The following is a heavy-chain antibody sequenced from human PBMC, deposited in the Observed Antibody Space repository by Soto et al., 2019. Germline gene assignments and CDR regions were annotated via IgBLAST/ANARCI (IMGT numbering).Heavy chain of an antibody. CDR3: ARDRKWLVSADI. CDR2: ISAYNDNT. D-gene: IGHD6-19*01. V-gene: IGHV1-18*01. Sequence: GASVKVSCKASGYTFTSYGISWVRQAPGQGLEWMGWISAYNDNTNYAQKLQGRVTMTTDTSTSTAYLELRSLRFDYTAVYYCARDRKWLVSADIWGQGTMVTVSS. J-gene: IGHJ3*02. CDR1: GYTFTSYG.